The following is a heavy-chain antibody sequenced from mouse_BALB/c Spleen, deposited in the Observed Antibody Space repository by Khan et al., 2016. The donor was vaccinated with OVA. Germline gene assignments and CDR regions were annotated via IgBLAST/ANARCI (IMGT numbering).Heavy chain of an antibody. V-gene: IGHV3-2*02. CDR3: ARSVTIATVVATDFDY. Sequence: EVQLVESGPGLVKPSQSLSLTCTVTGYSITSDYAWNWIRQFPGNKLGWMAYISYSGRTSYNPSLKSRLSITRDTSKNQFFLQLNSVTTEDTATYYCARSVTIATVVATDFDYWGQGTTLTVSS. J-gene: IGHJ2*01. CDR2: ISYSGRT. D-gene: IGHD1-1*01. CDR1: GYSITSDYA.